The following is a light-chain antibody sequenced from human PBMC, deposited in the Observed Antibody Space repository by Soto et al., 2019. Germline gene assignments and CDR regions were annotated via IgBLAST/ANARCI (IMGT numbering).Light chain of an antibody. CDR3: QQYNNWPGT. CDR2: GAS. J-gene: IGKJ3*01. Sequence: EIVMTQSPATLSVSPGERATLSCRASQSVSSNLAWYQQKLGQAPRLLIYGASTRATGIPARFSGSGSGTEFTLTISSLQSEDFAVYCCQQYNNWPGTFGPGTKVDIK. CDR1: QSVSSN. V-gene: IGKV3-15*01.